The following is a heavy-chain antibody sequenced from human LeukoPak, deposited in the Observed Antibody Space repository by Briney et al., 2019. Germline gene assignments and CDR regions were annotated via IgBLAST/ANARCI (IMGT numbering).Heavy chain of an antibody. CDR2: ISGSGGST. CDR1: GFTFSSYA. D-gene: IGHD3-3*01. CDR3: AKSRFLEWLLFDY. Sequence: GGSLRLSRAASGFTFSSYAMSWVRQAPGKGLEWVSAISGSGGSTYYADSVKGRFTISRDNSKNTLYLQMNSLRAEDTAVYYCAKSRFLEWLLFDYWGQGTLVTVSS. V-gene: IGHV3-23*01. J-gene: IGHJ4*02.